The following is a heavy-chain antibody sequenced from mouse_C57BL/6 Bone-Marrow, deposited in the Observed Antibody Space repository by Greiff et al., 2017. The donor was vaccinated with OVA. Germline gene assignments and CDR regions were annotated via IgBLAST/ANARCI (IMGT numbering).Heavy chain of an antibody. CDR3: ARGGRRDY. V-gene: IGHV1-26*01. CDR1: GYTFTDYY. Sequence: VQLQQSGPELVKPGASVKISCKASGYTFTDYYMNWVKQSHGKSLEWIGDINPNNGGTSYNQKFKGKATLTVDKSSSTAYMELRSLTSEDSAVYYCARGGRRDYWGQGTTLTVSS. J-gene: IGHJ2*01. CDR2: INPNNGGT. D-gene: IGHD3-3*01.